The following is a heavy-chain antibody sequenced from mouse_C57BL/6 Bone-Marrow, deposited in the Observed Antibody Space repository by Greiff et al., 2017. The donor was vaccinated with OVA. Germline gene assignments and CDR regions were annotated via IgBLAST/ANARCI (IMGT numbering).Heavy chain of an antibody. CDR1: GYTFTSYW. CDR3: ARYCTTGAY. D-gene: IGHD1-1*01. CDR2: IYPSDSET. J-gene: IGHJ3*01. Sequence: QQSCKASGYTFTSYWLDWVKQRPGQGLEWIGNIYPSDSETHYNQKFKDKATLTVDKSSSTAYMQLSSLTSEDSAVYYCARYCTTGAYWGQGTLVTVSA. V-gene: IGHV1-61*01.